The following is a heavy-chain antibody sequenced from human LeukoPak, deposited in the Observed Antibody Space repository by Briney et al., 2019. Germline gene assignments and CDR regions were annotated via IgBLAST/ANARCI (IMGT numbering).Heavy chain of an antibody. CDR1: GYSISSGYY. D-gene: IGHD3-9*01. V-gene: IGHV4-38-2*02. CDR3: ARRKTGTPKGYYFDY. CDR2: IYHSGST. Sequence: PSETLSLTCTVSGYSISSGYYWGWIRQPPGKGLEWIGSIYHSGSTYYNPSLKSRVTISVDTSKNQFSLKLSSVTAADTAVYYCARRKTGTPKGYYFDYWGQGTLVTVSS. J-gene: IGHJ4*02.